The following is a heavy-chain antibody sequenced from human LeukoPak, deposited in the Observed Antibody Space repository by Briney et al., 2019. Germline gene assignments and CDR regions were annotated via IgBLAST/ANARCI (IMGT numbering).Heavy chain of an antibody. J-gene: IGHJ4*02. CDR1: GFTFGDYA. Sequence: GGSLRLSCTASGFTFGDYAMSWYRQAPGKGMEWVGFIRSNTYGGTAEYAASVKGRFTISRDDSKSIAYLQMNSLKTEDTAVYYCTKGDYHAYWGQGTLATVSS. CDR3: TKGDYHAY. V-gene: IGHV3-49*03. CDR2: IRSNTYGGTA.